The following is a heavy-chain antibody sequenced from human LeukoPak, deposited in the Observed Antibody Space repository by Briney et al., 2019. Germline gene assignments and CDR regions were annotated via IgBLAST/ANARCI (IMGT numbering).Heavy chain of an antibody. J-gene: IGHJ3*02. V-gene: IGHV7-4-1*02. D-gene: IGHD3-16*01. CDR2: INTNTGNP. CDR3: ARGIHYDYVWGSYLHAFDI. CDR1: GYTFTSYA. Sequence: ASVKVSCKASGYTFTSYAMNWVRQAPGQGLEWMGWINTNTGNPTYAQGFTGRFVFSLDTSVSTAYLQISSLKAEDTAVYYCARGIHYDYVWGSYLHAFDIWGQGTMVTVSS.